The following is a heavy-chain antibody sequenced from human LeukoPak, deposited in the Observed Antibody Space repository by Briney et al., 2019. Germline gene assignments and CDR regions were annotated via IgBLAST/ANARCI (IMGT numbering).Heavy chain of an antibody. D-gene: IGHD5-18*01. Sequence: GGSLRLSCAASGFTFSSYAMSWVRQAPGKGLEWVSVIYSGGSTYYADSVKGRFTISRDNSKNTLYLQMNSLRAEDTAVYYCARANSRGYSYGFDYWGQGTLVTVSS. CDR1: GFTFSSYA. V-gene: IGHV3-53*01. J-gene: IGHJ4*02. CDR3: ARANSRGYSYGFDY. CDR2: IYSGGST.